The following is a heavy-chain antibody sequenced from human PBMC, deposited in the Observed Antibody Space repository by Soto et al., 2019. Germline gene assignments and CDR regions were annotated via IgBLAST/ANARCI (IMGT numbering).Heavy chain of an antibody. Sequence: GGSLRLSCTASGFTFSSYAMTWVRQAPGKGLEWVSAISGSGGSTYYADSVKGRFTISRDNSNNTLYLQMNSLRAEDTAVYYCAKDLFYCGGDCYWLYYFDYWGQGTLVTVSS. CDR2: ISGSGGST. J-gene: IGHJ4*02. V-gene: IGHV3-23*01. CDR3: AKDLFYCGGDCYWLYYFDY. CDR1: GFTFSSYA. D-gene: IGHD2-21*02.